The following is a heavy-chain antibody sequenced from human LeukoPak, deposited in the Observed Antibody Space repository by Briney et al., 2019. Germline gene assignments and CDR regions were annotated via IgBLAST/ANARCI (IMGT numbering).Heavy chain of an antibody. Sequence: GRSLRLSCAASGFTFSSYGMHWVRQAPGKGLEWVAVIWYDGSNKYYADSVKGRFTISRDNAKNSLYLQMNSLRAEDTAVYYCASGGSGSYKNWFDPWGQGTLVTVSS. CDR3: ASGGSGSYKNWFDP. V-gene: IGHV3-33*03. CDR1: GFTFSSYG. CDR2: IWYDGSNK. J-gene: IGHJ5*02. D-gene: IGHD3-10*01.